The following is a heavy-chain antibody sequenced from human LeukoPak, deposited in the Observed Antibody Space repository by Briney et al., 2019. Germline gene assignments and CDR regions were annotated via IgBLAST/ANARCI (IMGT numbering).Heavy chain of an antibody. V-gene: IGHV3-15*01. D-gene: IGHD1-26*01. J-gene: IGHJ4*02. CDR2: IKSKTDGGTT. CDR3: QGGRF. CDR1: GFTFTNDW. Sequence: GGSLRLSCSASGFTFTNDWMSWVRQAPGKGLEWVGRIKSKTDGGTTDYAAPVKGRFSISRDDSKNTLYLQMNSLKSEVTAVYYCQGGRFWGQGTLVTVSS.